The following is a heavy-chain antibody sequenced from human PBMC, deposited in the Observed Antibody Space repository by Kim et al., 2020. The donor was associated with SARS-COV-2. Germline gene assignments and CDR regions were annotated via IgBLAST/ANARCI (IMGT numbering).Heavy chain of an antibody. D-gene: IGHD5-12*01. J-gene: IGHJ4*02. Sequence: AHAGKGRFTISRDKAKNSLYLQMNSLRAEDTAVYYCARIVGNSGYENFDYWGQGTLVTVSS. V-gene: IGHV3-21*01. CDR3: ARIVGNSGYENFDY.